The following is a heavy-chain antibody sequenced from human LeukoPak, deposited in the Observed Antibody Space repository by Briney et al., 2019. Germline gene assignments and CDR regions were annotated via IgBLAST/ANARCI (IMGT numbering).Heavy chain of an antibody. CDR3: AKGYWGYYDSKPPDY. CDR1: GFTFSSYA. CDR2: ISYDGSNK. D-gene: IGHD3-22*01. V-gene: IGHV3-30*04. J-gene: IGHJ4*02. Sequence: PGGSLRLSCAASGFTFSSYAMHWVRQAPGKGLEWVAVISYDGSNKYYADSVKGRFTISRDNSKNTLYLQMNSLRAEDTAVYYCAKGYWGYYDSKPPDYWGQGTLVTVSS.